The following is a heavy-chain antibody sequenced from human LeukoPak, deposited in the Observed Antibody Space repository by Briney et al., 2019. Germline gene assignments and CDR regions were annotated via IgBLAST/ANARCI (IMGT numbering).Heavy chain of an antibody. CDR3: ARTTVVTTNFDY. CDR2: IIPILGIA. J-gene: IGHJ4*02. V-gene: IGHV1-69*04. D-gene: IGHD4-23*01. Sequence: SVKVSCKASGGTFTSYAISWVRQAPGQGLEWMGRIIPILGIANYAQTLQGRVTIATDKSTSTAYMELSSLRSEDTAVYYCARTTVVTTNFDYWGQGTLVTVSS. CDR1: GGTFTSYA.